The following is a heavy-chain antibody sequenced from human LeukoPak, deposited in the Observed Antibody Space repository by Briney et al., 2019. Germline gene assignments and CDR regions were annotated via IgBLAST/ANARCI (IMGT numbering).Heavy chain of an antibody. D-gene: IGHD6-19*01. J-gene: IGHJ4*02. V-gene: IGHV3-66*01. CDR3: ARAGGWYRYFDY. CDR1: EFSVGSNY. CDR2: IYSGGST. Sequence: GGSLRLSCAASEFSVGSNYMTSVRQAPGKGLEWVSLIYSGGSTYYADSVKGRFTISRVNSKNTLYLQMNSLRAEDMAVYYCARAGGWYRYFDYWGQGTLVTVSS.